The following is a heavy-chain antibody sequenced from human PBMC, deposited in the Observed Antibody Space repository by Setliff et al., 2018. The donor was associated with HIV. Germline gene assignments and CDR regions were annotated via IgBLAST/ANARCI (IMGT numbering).Heavy chain of an antibody. J-gene: IGHJ4*02. D-gene: IGHD3-16*01. CDR1: GGSISTYY. CDR2: LHASGNS. CDR3: AREGGADRYFDY. V-gene: IGHV4-4*07. Sequence: PSETLSLTCTVSGGSISTYYWSWIRQPAGKGLEWVGRLHASGNSNYSPSLKSRVNMSVDTSKSQFSLKVMSVTAADTAVYYCAREGGADRYFDYWGPGTLVTVSS.